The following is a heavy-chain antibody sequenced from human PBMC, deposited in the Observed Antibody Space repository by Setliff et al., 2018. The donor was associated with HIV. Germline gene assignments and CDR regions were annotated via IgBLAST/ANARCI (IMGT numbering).Heavy chain of an antibody. CDR3: ERGALAWYHYDRSGYSNWFDP. J-gene: IGHJ5*02. V-gene: IGHV1-18*01. CDR1: GYTFTSYG. Sequence: ASVMVSCKASGYTFTSYGISWVRQASGQGLEWMGWISAYNGNTDYAQELQGRITLTTDTSTSTAYMGLRSLRSDDTAVYYCERGALAWYHYDRSGYSNWFDPWGEGTLVTVSS. D-gene: IGHD3-22*01. CDR2: ISAYNGNT.